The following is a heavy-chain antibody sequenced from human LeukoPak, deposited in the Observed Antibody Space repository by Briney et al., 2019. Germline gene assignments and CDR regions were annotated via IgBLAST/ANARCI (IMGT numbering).Heavy chain of an antibody. D-gene: IGHD4-17*01. J-gene: IGHJ6*03. CDR3: ARALKDRVTTTTNHYYYYYMDV. V-gene: IGHV4-59*01. Sequence: SETLSLTCTVSGDSMNHYYFTWMRQPPGKGLERIGYVYYTGNINSNPSLKSRVFMSVDMSKNQFSLKLSSVTAADTAVYYCARALKDRVTTTTNHYYYYYMDVWGKGTTVTVSS. CDR1: GDSMNHYY. CDR2: VYYTGNI.